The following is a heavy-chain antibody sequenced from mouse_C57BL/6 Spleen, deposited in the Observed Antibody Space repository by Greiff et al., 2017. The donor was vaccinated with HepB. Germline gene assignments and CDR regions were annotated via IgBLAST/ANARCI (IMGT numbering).Heavy chain of an antibody. V-gene: IGHV14-4*01. Sequence: EVQLQQSGAELVRPGASVKLSCTASGFNIKDDYMHWVKQRPEQGLEWIGWIDPENGDTEYASKFQGKATITADTSSNTAYMPLSSLTSDDTAVYYCTTGNYFDYWGQGTTLTVSS. CDR3: TTGNYFDY. J-gene: IGHJ2*01. D-gene: IGHD1-1*02. CDR2: IDPENGDT. CDR1: GFNIKDDY.